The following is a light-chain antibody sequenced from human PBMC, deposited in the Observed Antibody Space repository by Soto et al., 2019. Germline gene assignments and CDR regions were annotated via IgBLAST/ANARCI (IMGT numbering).Light chain of an antibody. CDR2: EVS. CDR1: SSDVGGYNY. V-gene: IGLV2-14*01. Sequence: QSAMTQPASVSGSPGQSITISCTGTSSDVGGYNYVSWYQQHPGKAPKLMIYEVSNRPSGVSNRVSGSKSGNTAALTISGLQAEDEDDYYCSSYTSSSSDVFGTGTKLTVL. CDR3: SSYTSSSSDV. J-gene: IGLJ1*01.